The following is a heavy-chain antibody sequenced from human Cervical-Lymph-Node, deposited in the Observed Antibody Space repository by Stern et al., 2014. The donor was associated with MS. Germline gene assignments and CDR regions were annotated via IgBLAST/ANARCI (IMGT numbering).Heavy chain of an antibody. D-gene: IGHD2-21*01. Sequence: QMQLVQSGAEVKKPGASVKVSCKASGYTFTDYYLHWVRQAPGQGLAWMGWVNPNSGGTSYAPKFHGPVTITRDTSTSTAFMELSTVTSDDTAFYYCARGPNEHWGGHSNANGMDVWGQGTTVTVSS. CDR1: GYTFTDYY. CDR3: ARGPNEHWGGHSNANGMDV. CDR2: VNPNSGGT. J-gene: IGHJ6*02. V-gene: IGHV1-2*02.